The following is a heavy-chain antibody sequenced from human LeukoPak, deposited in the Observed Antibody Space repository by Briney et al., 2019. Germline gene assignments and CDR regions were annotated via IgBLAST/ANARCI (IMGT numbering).Heavy chain of an antibody. CDR2: INHSGST. CDR3: ARDRPIDGGHLLYPGHYYFDY. V-gene: IGHV4-34*01. Sequence: PSETLTLTCAVYGGSFSGYYWSWIRQPPGKGLEWIGEINHSGSTNYNPSLKSRVTISVDTSKNQFSLKLSSVTAADTAVYYCARDRPIDGGHLLYPGHYYFDYWGQGTLVTVSS. D-gene: IGHD2-2*02. CDR1: GGSFSGYY. J-gene: IGHJ4*02.